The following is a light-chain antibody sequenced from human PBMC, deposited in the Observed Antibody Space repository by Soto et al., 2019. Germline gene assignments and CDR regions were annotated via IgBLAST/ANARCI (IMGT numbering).Light chain of an antibody. CDR2: DNN. V-gene: IGLV1-51*01. Sequence: QSVLTQPPSVSAAPGQKVTISCSGSSSNIGNNYVSWYQQLPGTAPKLLIYDNNKRPSGIPDRFSGSKSGTSATLGSTGLQTGDEAVYYCGTWDSSLSAVVFGGGTKLTVL. J-gene: IGLJ2*01. CDR3: GTWDSSLSAVV. CDR1: SSNIGNNY.